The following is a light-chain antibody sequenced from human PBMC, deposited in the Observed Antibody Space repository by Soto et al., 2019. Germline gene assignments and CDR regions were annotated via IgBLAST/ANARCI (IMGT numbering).Light chain of an antibody. J-gene: IGLJ2*01. Sequence: QSALTQPASVSGSPGQSITISCTGTSSDVGGYNYVSWYQQHPGKAPKVMIYEVSNRPSGVSNRFSGSKSGNTASLTISGLQAEDEADYYCSSYTSNNTPVFGGGTKLTVL. CDR2: EVS. CDR3: SSYTSNNTPV. CDR1: SSDVGGYNY. V-gene: IGLV2-14*01.